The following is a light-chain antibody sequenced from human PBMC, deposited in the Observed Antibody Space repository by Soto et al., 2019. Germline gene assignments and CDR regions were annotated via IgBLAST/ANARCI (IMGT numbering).Light chain of an antibody. Sequence: DIVMTQSPDSLAVSLGERATINCKSSQSVLYSVNNENYLAWFQQRAGQPPKLLVYWASNRASGVPDRFSGSGSGTDFTLTISSLQAEDVAVYYCQQYHSLPYTFGQGTKLEIK. J-gene: IGKJ2*01. CDR3: QQYHSLPYT. CDR1: QSVLYSVNNENY. CDR2: WAS. V-gene: IGKV4-1*01.